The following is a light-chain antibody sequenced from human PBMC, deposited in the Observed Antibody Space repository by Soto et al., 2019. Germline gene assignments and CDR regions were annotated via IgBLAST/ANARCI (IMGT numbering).Light chain of an antibody. CDR3: MQTIQVPSIA. CDR1: QGVLHSNGKTY. Sequence: EIVMTQSPLSLSATPGQPASISCKSSQGVLHSNGKTYLYWYVQKSGQPQKLXVYEVSNRFSGVSERFSGSGAGTDFTLKISRVEAEDVGVYYGMQTIQVPSIAFGQGTRVEIK. V-gene: IGKV2D-29*01. J-gene: IGKJ5*01. CDR2: EVS.